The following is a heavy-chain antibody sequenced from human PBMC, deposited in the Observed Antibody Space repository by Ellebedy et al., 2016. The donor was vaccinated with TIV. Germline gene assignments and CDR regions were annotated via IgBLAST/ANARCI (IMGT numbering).Heavy chain of an antibody. J-gene: IGHJ6*03. CDR3: AKDLWYSSSWEDNYYMDV. CDR1: GFTFSSYG. V-gene: IGHV3-30*18. D-gene: IGHD6-13*01. Sequence: GESLKISXAASGFTFSSYGMHWVRQAPGKELEWVSVISYDGSNKYYVDSVKGRFTSSRDNSKNTLYLQMNSLRAEDTAVYYCAKDLWYSSSWEDNYYMDVWGKGTTVTVSS. CDR2: ISYDGSNK.